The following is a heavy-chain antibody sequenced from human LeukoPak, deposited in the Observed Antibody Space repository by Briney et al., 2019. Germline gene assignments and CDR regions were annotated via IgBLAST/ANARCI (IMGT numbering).Heavy chain of an antibody. Sequence: GSLRLSCAASGFTFSNAWMSWVRQAPGKGLEWIGSIYHSGSTYYNPSLKSRVTISVDTSKNQFSLKLSSVTAADTAVYYCASTSAPPRNRYSSGWYVDYWGQGTLVTVSS. J-gene: IGHJ4*02. V-gene: IGHV4-38-2*01. CDR1: GFTFSNAW. D-gene: IGHD6-19*01. CDR2: IYHSGST. CDR3: ASTSAPPRNRYSSGWYVDY.